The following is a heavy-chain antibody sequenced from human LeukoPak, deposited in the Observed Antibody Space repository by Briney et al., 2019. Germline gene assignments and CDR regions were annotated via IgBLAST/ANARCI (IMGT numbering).Heavy chain of an antibody. V-gene: IGHV3-53*01. D-gene: IGHD6-13*01. Sequence: PGGSLRLSRTASGFSVSHNYMNWVRQAPGKGLEWVALIYSGGNTHYADSVKGRFTISRDNSKNTLYLQMSSLRVEDTAVYYCTRDTPGIAASVSGGWGHGTLVTVSS. CDR2: IYSGGNT. CDR3: TRDTPGIAASVSGG. CDR1: GFSVSHNY. J-gene: IGHJ4*01.